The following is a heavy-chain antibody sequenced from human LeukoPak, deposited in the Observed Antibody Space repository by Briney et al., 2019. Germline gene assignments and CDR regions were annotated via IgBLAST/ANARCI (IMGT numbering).Heavy chain of an antibody. Sequence: SVKVSCKASGGTFSSYAISWVRQAPGQGLEWMGGIIPIFGTANYAQKFQGRVTITADESTSTAYMELSRLRSDDTAVYYCARASGSSSPPDYWGQGTLVTVSS. D-gene: IGHD3-10*01. V-gene: IGHV1-69*13. CDR2: IIPIFGTA. CDR1: GGTFSSYA. CDR3: ARASGSSSPPDY. J-gene: IGHJ4*02.